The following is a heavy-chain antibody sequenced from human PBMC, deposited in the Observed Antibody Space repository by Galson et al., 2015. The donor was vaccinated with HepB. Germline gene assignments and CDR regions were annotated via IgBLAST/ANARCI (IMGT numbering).Heavy chain of an antibody. J-gene: IGHJ5*02. CDR3: ARGGLAAAGIYWFDP. CDR1: GFTFSSYS. CDR2: ISSSSSTV. D-gene: IGHD6-13*01. Sequence: SLRLSCAASGFTFSSYSMNWVRQAPGKGLEWVSYISSSSSTVYYAGSVKGRFTISRDNAKNSLYLQMNSLRDEDTAVYYCARGGLAAAGIYWFDPWGQGTLVTVSS. V-gene: IGHV3-48*02.